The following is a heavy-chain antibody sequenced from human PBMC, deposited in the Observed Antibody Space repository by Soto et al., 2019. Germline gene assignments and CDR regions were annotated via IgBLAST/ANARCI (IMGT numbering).Heavy chain of an antibody. CDR3: ARDKAVTGYFDY. D-gene: IGHD6-19*01. CDR2: TSYDVINK. CDR1: GFTFSTYA. J-gene: IGHJ4*02. V-gene: IGHV3-30-3*01. Sequence: QVQLVESGGGVVQPGGSLRLSCAASGFTFSTYAMHWVRQAPGKGLEWVAITSYDVINKYYADSVKGRFTISGDKSKNILYLQMNNLRAADTAVYYCARDKAVTGYFDYWGQGTLVTVSS.